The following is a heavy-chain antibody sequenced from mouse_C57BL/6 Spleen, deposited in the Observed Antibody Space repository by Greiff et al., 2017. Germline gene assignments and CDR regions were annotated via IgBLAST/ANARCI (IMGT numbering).Heavy chain of an antibody. CDR2: INPNNGGT. CDR1: GYTFTDYN. V-gene: IGHV1-22*01. D-gene: IGHD2-3*01. CDR3: AIIYDGYYEAMDY. J-gene: IGHJ4*01. Sequence: VQLQQSGPELVKPGASVKMSCKASGYTFTDYNMHWVKQSHGKSLEWIGYINPNNGGTSYNQKFKGKATLTVNKSSSTAYMELRSLTSEDSAVYYCAIIYDGYYEAMDYWGQGTSVTVSS.